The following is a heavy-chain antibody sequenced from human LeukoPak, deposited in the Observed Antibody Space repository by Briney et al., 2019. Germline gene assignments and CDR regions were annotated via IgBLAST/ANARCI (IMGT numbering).Heavy chain of an antibody. CDR3: AKNYGDSNWFDP. CDR2: TYYRSNWFN. CDR1: GDSVSSNSAA. V-gene: IGHV6-1*01. Sequence: PSQTLSLTCAISGDSVSSNSAAWNWIRQSRSRGLEWLERTYYRSNWFNDFALSVKSRITINPDTSKNQFSLQLNSVTPEDTAVYYCAKNYGDSNWFDPWGQGTLVTVSS. J-gene: IGHJ5*02. D-gene: IGHD4-17*01.